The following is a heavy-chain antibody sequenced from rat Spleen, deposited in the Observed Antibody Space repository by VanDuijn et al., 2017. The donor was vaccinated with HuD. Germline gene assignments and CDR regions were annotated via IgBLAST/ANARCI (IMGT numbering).Heavy chain of an antibody. D-gene: IGHD1-3*01. V-gene: IGHV5-17*01. Sequence: EVQLVESGGGLIQPGRSLRLSCAASGFTFSDYAMAWVRQAPKKGLEWVATIVYDGSSTYYRDSVKGRFTISRDSAESTLYLQMDSLRSEDTATYYCARHGGDYGSYFDYWGQGVMVTVSS. CDR3: ARHGGDYGSYFDY. CDR1: GFTFSDYA. CDR2: IVYDGSST. J-gene: IGHJ2*01.